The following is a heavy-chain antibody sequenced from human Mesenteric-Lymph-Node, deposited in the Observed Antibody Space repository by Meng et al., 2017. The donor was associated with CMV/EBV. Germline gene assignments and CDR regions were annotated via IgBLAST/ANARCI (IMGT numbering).Heavy chain of an antibody. J-gene: IGHJ1*01. CDR1: GLTFRSYA. V-gene: IGHV3-23*01. D-gene: IGHD6-13*01. Sequence: GESLKISCAASGLTFRSYAMTWVRQAPGKGLEWVSAINDIGDTTKYADSVKGRFTISRDNSKNTLYLRMNGLRVEDTAVYYCAKRRIAAAGDFQHWGQGTLVTVSS. CDR2: INDIGDTT. CDR3: AKRRIAAAGDFQH.